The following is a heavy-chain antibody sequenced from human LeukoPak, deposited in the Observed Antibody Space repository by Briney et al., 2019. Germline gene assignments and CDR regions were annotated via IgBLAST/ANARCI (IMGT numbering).Heavy chain of an antibody. D-gene: IGHD3-9*01. CDR2: INVGNGNT. CDR3: ASGLIRYFDWILPNDY. J-gene: IGHJ4*02. Sequence: GASVTVSCKASGYTFTSYAMHWVRQAPGQRLEWMGWINVGNGNTKYSQKFQGRVTITRDTSASTAYMELSSLRSEDTAVYYCASGLIRYFDWILPNDYWGQGTLVTVSS. CDR1: GYTFTSYA. V-gene: IGHV1-3*01.